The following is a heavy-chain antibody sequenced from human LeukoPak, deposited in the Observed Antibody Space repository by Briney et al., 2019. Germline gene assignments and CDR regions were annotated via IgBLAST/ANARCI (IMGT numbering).Heavy chain of an antibody. J-gene: IGHJ4*02. CDR2: IDYDGRST. CDR1: GFTFSSFW. V-gene: IGHV3-74*01. CDR3: ATIAAADKDY. D-gene: IGHD6-13*01. Sequence: GGSLRLSCVASGFTFSSFWMHWVRQAPGKGLVWVSRIDYDGRSTIYADSVKGRFTISRDNAKNTLYLQMNSLRAEDTAMYYCATIAAADKDYWGQGTLVTVSS.